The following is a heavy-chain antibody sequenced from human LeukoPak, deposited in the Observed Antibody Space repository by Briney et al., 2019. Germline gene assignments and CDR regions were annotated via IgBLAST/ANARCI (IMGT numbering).Heavy chain of an antibody. Sequence: PGGSLRLSCAASRFTFSNYSMNWVRQAPGKGLEWVSSISRGSGHIYYADSVKGRFTISRDNSKNTLYLQMNSLRAEDTAVYYCARDHPPQLLWFGELYGMDVWGQGTTVTVSS. CDR1: RFTFSNYS. J-gene: IGHJ6*02. V-gene: IGHV3-21*04. CDR3: ARDHPPQLLWFGELYGMDV. D-gene: IGHD3-10*01. CDR2: ISRGSGHI.